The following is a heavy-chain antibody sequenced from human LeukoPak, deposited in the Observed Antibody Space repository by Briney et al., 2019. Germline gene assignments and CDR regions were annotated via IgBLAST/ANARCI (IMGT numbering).Heavy chain of an antibody. J-gene: IGHJ3*02. Sequence: PVASVKVSCKASGYTFTSYYMHWVRQAPGQGLEWMGIINPSGGSTSYAQKFQGRVTMTRDTSISTAYMELSSLRSDDTAVYYCARTPYNWNYAFDIWGQGTMVTVSS. CDR1: GYTFTSYY. CDR2: INPSGGST. CDR3: ARTPYNWNYAFDI. V-gene: IGHV1-46*01. D-gene: IGHD1-7*01.